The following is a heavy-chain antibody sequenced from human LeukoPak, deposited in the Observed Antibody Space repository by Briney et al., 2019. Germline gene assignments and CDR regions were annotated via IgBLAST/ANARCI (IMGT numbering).Heavy chain of an antibody. CDR1: GFIFSSYW. Sequence: GKSLRLSCAASGFIFSSYWMHWVRQVPGRGLVWVSRVNSDGFSTSYADSVKGRFTISRDNAKNTLYLQMNSLRAEDTAVYYYATSYRGKYRAFDSWGQGTLVTVSS. CDR2: VNSDGFST. V-gene: IGHV3-74*01. J-gene: IGHJ3*02. D-gene: IGHD1-26*01. CDR3: ATSYRGKYRAFDS.